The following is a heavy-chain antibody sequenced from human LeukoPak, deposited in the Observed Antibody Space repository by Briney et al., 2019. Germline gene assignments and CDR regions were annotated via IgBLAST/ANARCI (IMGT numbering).Heavy chain of an antibody. V-gene: IGHV1-69*13. CDR3: AKGEWYSDRSYYYGMDV. CDR2: IVPSFGTI. D-gene: IGHD3-3*01. CDR1: GDIFGSNG. J-gene: IGHJ6*02. Sequence: GASVKVSCKASGDIFGSNGINWVRQAPGQGLEWMGRIVPSFGTIDYAQKFRGRVRIIADESTSTAYMELSSLRFEDTAMYYCAKGEWYSDRSYYYGMDVWGQGTTVIVSS.